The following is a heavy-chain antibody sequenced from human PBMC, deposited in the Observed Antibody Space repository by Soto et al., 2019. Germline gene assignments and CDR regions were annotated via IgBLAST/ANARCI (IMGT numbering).Heavy chain of an antibody. CDR2: IYYSGST. V-gene: IGHV4-39*01. D-gene: IGHD3-3*01. CDR3: ARHEGRLDYDFWSGYSGDAFDI. Sequence: SETLSLTCTVSGGSISSSSYYWGWIRQPPGKGLEWIGSIYYSGSTYYNPSLKSRVTISVDTSKNQFSLKLSSVTAADTAVYYCARHEGRLDYDFWSGYSGDAFDIWGQGTMVTVSS. J-gene: IGHJ3*02. CDR1: GGSISSSSYY.